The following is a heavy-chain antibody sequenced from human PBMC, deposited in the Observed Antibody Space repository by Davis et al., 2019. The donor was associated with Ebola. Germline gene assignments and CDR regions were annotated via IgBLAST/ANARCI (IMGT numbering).Heavy chain of an antibody. D-gene: IGHD3-10*01. Sequence: SVKVSCKASGGTFSSYAISWVRQAPGQGLEWMGGIIPIFGTANYAQKFQGRVTITADESTSTAYMELSSLRSEDTAVYYCARAGWVRGVLNWFDPWGQGTLVTVSS. CDR1: GGTFSSYA. CDR2: IIPIFGTA. J-gene: IGHJ5*02. V-gene: IGHV1-69*13. CDR3: ARAGWVRGVLNWFDP.